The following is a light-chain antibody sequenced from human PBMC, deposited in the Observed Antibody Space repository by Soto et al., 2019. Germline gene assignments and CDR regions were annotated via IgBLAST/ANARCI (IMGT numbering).Light chain of an antibody. CDR2: AAS. CDR1: QSISSY. J-gene: IGKJ1*01. Sequence: DIQMTQSPSSLSASVGDRVTITCRASQSISSYLNRYQQKPGKAHKLLTYAASSLQSGVPSRFSGSGSGTDFTLTISSLQPEDFATYFCQQSYSTPPTFGQGTKVEIK. V-gene: IGKV1-39*01. CDR3: QQSYSTPPT.